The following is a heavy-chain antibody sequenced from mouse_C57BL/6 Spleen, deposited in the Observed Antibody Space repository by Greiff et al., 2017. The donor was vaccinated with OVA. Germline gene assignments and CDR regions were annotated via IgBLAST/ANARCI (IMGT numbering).Heavy chain of an antibody. CDR3: ARGRDPYYAMDY. D-gene: IGHD3-3*01. Sequence: VKVVESGAELVKPGASVKMSCKASGYTFTTYPIEWMKQNHGKSLEWIGNFHPYNDDTKYNEKFKGKATLTVEKSSSTVYLELSRLTSDDSAVYYCARGRDPYYAMDYWGQGTSVTVSS. CDR1: GYTFTTYP. V-gene: IGHV1-47*01. CDR2: FHPYNDDT. J-gene: IGHJ4*01.